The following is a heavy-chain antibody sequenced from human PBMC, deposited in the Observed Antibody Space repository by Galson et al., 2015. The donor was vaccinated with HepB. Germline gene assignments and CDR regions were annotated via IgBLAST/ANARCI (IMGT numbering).Heavy chain of an antibody. D-gene: IGHD1-14*01. CDR2: IKYEGSEK. Sequence: SLRLSCAASGFTFSDYRMTWVRLVPGKGLEWVANIKYEGSEKNFVDSVKGRFTISRDDAKNSLYLQMNNLRAEDTAVYFCAREAGRGMDVWGQGTTVTVSS. J-gene: IGHJ6*02. CDR1: GFTFSDYR. CDR3: AREAGRGMDV. V-gene: IGHV3-7*01.